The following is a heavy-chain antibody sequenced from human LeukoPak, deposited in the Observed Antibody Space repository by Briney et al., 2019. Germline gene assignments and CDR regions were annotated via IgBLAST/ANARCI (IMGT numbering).Heavy chain of an antibody. V-gene: IGHV4-59*01. J-gene: IGHJ4*02. CDR3: ARLNEYCSGGSCYAYDF. D-gene: IGHD2-15*01. CDR2: IYYSGST. Sequence: PSETLSLTCTVSGGSITSYYWSWIRQPPGKGLEWIAYIYYSGSTNYNPSLKSRVTISVETSKNQFSLKLTSVTAADTAVYYCARLNEYCSGGSCYAYDFWGQGTLVTVSS. CDR1: GGSITSYY.